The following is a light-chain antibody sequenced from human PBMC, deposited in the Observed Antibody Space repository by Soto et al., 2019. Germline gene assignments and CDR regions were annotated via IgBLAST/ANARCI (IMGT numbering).Light chain of an antibody. CDR2: GNS. CDR1: SSNIGAGYD. J-gene: IGLJ2*01. Sequence: QSVLTQPPSVSGAPGQRVTISCAGGSSNIGAGYDVHWYQQLPGTAPKLLIYGNSNRPSGVPDRFSGSKSSTSASLAITGLQAEDEADYYCQSYDTSLSGWNVVFGGGTKLTVL. CDR3: QSYDTSLSGWNVV. V-gene: IGLV1-40*01.